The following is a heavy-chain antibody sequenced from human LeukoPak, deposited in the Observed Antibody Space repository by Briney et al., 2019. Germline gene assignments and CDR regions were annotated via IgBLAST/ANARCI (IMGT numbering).Heavy chain of an antibody. CDR3: ARDLYQLLGSYFDY. V-gene: IGHV3-66*01. CDR2: IYSGGST. CDR1: GFTVSSNY. J-gene: IGHJ4*02. D-gene: IGHD2-2*01. Sequence: GGSLRLSCAASGFTVSSNYMSWVRQAPGKGLEWVSVIYSGGSTYYADSVKGRFTISRDNSKNTLYLQMNSLRAEDTAVYYCARDLYQLLGSYFDYWGQGTLVTVSS.